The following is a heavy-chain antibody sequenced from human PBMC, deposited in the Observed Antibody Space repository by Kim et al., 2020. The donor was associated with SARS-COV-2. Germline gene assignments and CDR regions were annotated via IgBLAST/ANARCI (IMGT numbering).Heavy chain of an antibody. CDR3: ARAKWFGELSIDWFDP. J-gene: IGHJ5*02. Sequence: SETLSLTCTVSGGSISSSSYYWGWIRQPPGKGLEWIGSIYYSGSTYYNPSLKSRVTISVDTSKNQFSLKLSSVTAADTAVYYCARAKWFGELSIDWFDPWGQGTLVTVSS. CDR1: GGSISSSSYY. D-gene: IGHD3-10*01. CDR2: IYYSGST. V-gene: IGHV4-39*07.